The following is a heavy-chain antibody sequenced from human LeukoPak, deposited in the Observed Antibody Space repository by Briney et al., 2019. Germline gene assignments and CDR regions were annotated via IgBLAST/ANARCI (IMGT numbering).Heavy chain of an antibody. CDR1: GFTFSHYA. Sequence: PGGSLRLSCAASGFTFSHYAMHWVRQAPGRGLEWVAVISYDESNKYYADSVKGRFTISRDNSKNTLYLQMNSLRAEDTAMYYRARDTGLWVGENHFDYWGHGALVTVSS. J-gene: IGHJ4*01. CDR2: ISYDESNK. CDR3: ARDTGLWVGENHFDY. D-gene: IGHD3-10*01. V-gene: IGHV3-30*04.